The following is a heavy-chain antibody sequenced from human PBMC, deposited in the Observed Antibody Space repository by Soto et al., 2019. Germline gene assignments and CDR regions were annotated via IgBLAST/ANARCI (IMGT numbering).Heavy chain of an antibody. D-gene: IGHD1-26*01. CDR2: ISSDGNHK. J-gene: IGHJ4*02. V-gene: IGHV3-30-3*01. Sequence: QVKLVESGGGVVQPGRSLSLSCAASGFNVSAYTMHWVRQAPGKGLEWVAVISSDGNHKYYTDSVKGRFTISRDTSTNTLYLQMNSLRAEDTAVYYCARWEQPLFAYWGQGTLVTVSS. CDR1: GFNVSAYT. CDR3: ARWEQPLFAY.